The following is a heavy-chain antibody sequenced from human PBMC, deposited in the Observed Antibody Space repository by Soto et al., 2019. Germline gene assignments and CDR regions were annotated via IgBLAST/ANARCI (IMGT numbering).Heavy chain of an antibody. Sequence: PGGSLRLSCAASGFTFSSYSMNWVRQAPGTGLEWVSYISSSSSTIYYADSVKGRFTISRDNAKNSLYLQMNSLRDEDTAVYYCARRGSYYYYYGMDVWGQGTTVTVSS. V-gene: IGHV3-48*02. CDR2: ISSSSSTI. CDR3: ARRGSYYYYYGMDV. J-gene: IGHJ6*02. CDR1: GFTFSSYS. D-gene: IGHD1-26*01.